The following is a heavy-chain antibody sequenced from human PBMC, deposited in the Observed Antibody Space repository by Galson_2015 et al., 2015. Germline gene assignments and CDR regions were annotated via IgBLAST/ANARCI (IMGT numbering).Heavy chain of an antibody. Sequence: SLRLSCAASGFSFSSYEMNWVRQAPGKGLEWVSYISSSGTTIYYADPVKGRFTISRDNAKKSLYLKMNSLRAEDTAVYYCARDSQYSSPLYYMDVRGKGTTVTVSS. CDR2: ISSSGTTI. CDR1: GFSFSSYE. V-gene: IGHV3-48*03. CDR3: ARDSQYSSPLYYMDV. D-gene: IGHD6-13*01. J-gene: IGHJ6*03.